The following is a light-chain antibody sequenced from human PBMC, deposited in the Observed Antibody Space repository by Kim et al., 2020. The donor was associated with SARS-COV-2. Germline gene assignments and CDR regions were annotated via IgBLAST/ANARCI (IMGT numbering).Light chain of an antibody. V-gene: IGKV1-8*01. CDR2: AAS. CDR1: QGISSY. Sequence: ASTGDRVTITCRASQGISSYLVWYQQKPGKAPKLLIYAASTLQSGVPSRFSGSGSGTDFTLTISCLQSEDFATYYCQQYYSYSWTFGQGTKVDIK. CDR3: QQYYSYSWT. J-gene: IGKJ1*01.